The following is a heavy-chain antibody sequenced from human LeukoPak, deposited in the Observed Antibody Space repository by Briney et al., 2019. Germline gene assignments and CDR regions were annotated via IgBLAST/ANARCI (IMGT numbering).Heavy chain of an antibody. D-gene: IGHD6-13*01. V-gene: IGHV3-30*01. CDR2: ISYSEARI. J-gene: IGHJ4*02. Sequence: PGTSLRLSCAASGFNFNNHAMHWVRQAPGKGLEWVAVISYSEARIHYADSVKGRLTISRDNSKNTLFLQMDSLTADDTAVYYCAKGGSGSSWSSFDYWGQGTLVTVSS. CDR1: GFNFNNHA. CDR3: AKGGSGSSWSSFDY.